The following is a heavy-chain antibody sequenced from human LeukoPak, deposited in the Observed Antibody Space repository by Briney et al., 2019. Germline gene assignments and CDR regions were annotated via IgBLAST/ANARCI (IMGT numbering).Heavy chain of an antibody. CDR1: GFTFSGYS. D-gene: IGHD5-18*01. CDR2: ISPSSGTT. J-gene: IGHJ4*02. V-gene: IGHV3-48*01. CDR3: ARGYTCGY. Sequence: PGGSLRLSCAASGFTFSGYSMNWVRQAPGRGLEWVSYISPSSGTTYYADSVEGRFTISRDNARSSLYLHMNSLRAEDTAVYYCARGYTCGYCGQGTLVIVSS.